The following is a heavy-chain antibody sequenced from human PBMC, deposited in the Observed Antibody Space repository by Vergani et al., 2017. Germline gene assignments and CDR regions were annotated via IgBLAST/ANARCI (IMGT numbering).Heavy chain of an antibody. V-gene: IGHV3-15*01. CDR2: ITNDGST. CDR3: TPYPLEYCVNKRCYAYFDN. D-gene: IGHD2/OR15-2a*01. J-gene: IGHJ4*02. Sequence: VQLVESGGGEVQPGRSLRLSCSAAGFPFSDYGVHWVRQAPGKGLEWIARITNDGSTDYAAPVKDRFIISRDDSENTLFLHMNSLKTEDTAVYFCTPYPLEYCVNKRCYAYFDNWGQGTLVTVSS. CDR1: GFPFSDYG.